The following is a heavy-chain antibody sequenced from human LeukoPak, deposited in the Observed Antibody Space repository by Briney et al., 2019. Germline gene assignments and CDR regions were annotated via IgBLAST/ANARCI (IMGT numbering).Heavy chain of an antibody. Sequence: ASVKVSCKASGYTFTGYYMHWVRQAPGQGLEWMGWINPNSGGTNYAQKFQGWVTMTRDTSISTAYMELSRLRSDDTAVYYCARDVRGGDYGDYGRAGYFDYWGQGTLVTVSS. CDR1: GYTFTGYY. CDR2: INPNSGGT. V-gene: IGHV1-2*04. D-gene: IGHD4-17*01. CDR3: ARDVRGGDYGDYGRAGYFDY. J-gene: IGHJ4*02.